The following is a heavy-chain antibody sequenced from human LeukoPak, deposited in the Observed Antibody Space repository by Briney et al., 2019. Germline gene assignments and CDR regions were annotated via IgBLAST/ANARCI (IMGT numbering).Heavy chain of an antibody. V-gene: IGHV1-46*01. D-gene: IGHD3-10*01. Sequence: ASVKVSCKASGYTFTSYYMHWVRQAPGQGFEWMGIINPSGGSTSYAQKFQGRVTMTRDTSTSTAYMELRSLRSDDTAVYYCARDWWFGAPNWFDPWGQGTLVTVSS. CDR3: ARDWWFGAPNWFDP. J-gene: IGHJ5*02. CDR1: GYTFTSYY. CDR2: INPSGGST.